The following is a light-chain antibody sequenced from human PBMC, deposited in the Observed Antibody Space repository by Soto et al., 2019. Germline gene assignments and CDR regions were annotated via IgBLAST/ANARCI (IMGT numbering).Light chain of an antibody. J-gene: IGKJ4*01. CDR3: QQRSSWPLT. V-gene: IGKV3-11*01. Sequence: EIVLTQSPATLSLSPGERATLSCRASQSVSNSLAWYQQKPGQSPRLLIYDASNRAAGIPARFSGSGSGTDFTLTISSLEPEDFGVYYCQQRSSWPLTFGGGTKVEIK. CDR2: DAS. CDR1: QSVSNS.